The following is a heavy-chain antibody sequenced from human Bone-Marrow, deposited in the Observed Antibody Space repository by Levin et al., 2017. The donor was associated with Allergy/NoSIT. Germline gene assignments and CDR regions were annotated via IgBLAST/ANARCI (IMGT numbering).Heavy chain of an antibody. V-gene: IGHV3-23*01. J-gene: IGHJ3*01. Sequence: GGSLRLSCTASGFTFSITAMNWVRQAPGKGLEWVSSISGNSGTIYYADSVKGRFTLSRDNSKNTLSLQMNSLRTDDTALYYCAKSIGTVFDGFDVWGHGTMVTVSS. CDR3: AKSIGTVFDGFDV. CDR1: GFTFSITA. CDR2: ISGNSGTI.